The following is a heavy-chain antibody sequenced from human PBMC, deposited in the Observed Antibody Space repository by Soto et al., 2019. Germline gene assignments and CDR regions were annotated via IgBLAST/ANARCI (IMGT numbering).Heavy chain of an antibody. V-gene: IGHV1-18*04. CDR3: PRELGPPSGSPSGMAV. CDR2: ISGYNGNA. D-gene: IGHD3-16*01. J-gene: IGHJ6*02. CDR1: GYRFIDHG. Sequence: QVQLLQSGAEVKKPGASVQVSCKTSGYRFIDHGITWVRQAPGQGLEFMGWISGYNGNAYYGQSSRGRIAMTPATPPTTGYMKWRTLTSAAPASFYWPRELGPPSGSPSGMAVWGQGTTVTVSS.